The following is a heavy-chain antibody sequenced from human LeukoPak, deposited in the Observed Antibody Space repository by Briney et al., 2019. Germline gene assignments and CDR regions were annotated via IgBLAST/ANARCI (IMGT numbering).Heavy chain of an antibody. D-gene: IGHD6-13*01. CDR3: ARDLIAAAGAFDI. CDR1: GFTFSSYW. J-gene: IGHJ3*02. V-gene: IGHV3-21*06. Sequence: GGSLRLSCAASGFTFSSYWMTWVRQAPGKGLEWLSSFTSRSRSIYYADSVKGRFTISRDNAKNLLYLQMNSLRAEDTGRYYCARDLIAAAGAFDIWGQGTMVTVSS. CDR2: FTSRSRSI.